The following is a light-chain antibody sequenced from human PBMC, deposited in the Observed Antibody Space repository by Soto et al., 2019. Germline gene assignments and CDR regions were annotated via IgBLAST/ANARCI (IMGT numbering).Light chain of an antibody. CDR3: SSYTNISTVL. V-gene: IGLV2-14*01. CDR2: DVT. Sequence: QSALTQPASVSGSPGQSITISCTGTSSDVGGYNYVCWYQQHPGKAPKLIIYDVTNRPSGVSNRFSGSKSGNTASLSISGLHAEDEADYYCSSYTNISTVLFGGGTKLTVL. J-gene: IGLJ2*01. CDR1: SSDVGGYNY.